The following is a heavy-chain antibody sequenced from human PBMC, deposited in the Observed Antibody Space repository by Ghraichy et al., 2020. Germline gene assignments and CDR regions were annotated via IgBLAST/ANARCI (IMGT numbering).Heavy chain of an antibody. CDR3: ARGAMTGYFDS. CDR1: GYTFSSYG. Sequence: ASVKVSCKASGYTFSSYGIRWVRQAHGHGLEWMGVISGYNGNTKYAQKFQGRVTMTTDTSTSTAYMELRGLTSDDTAVYFCARGAMTGYFDSWGQGTLVTVSS. V-gene: IGHV1-18*01. CDR2: ISGYNGNT. J-gene: IGHJ4*02. D-gene: IGHD3-9*01.